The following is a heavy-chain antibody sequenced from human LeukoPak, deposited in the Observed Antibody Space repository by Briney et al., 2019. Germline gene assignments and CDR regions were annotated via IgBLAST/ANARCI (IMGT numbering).Heavy chain of an antibody. CDR1: GFNFRDYG. Sequence: GAMRLSCAASGFNFRDYGIHWVRKAPGKGLEWVAAMSYDESFDYYGEYEKGRFIISRNHSINTVYLQLNSLRAADTAVYFCAKERQRGISYGWVPFDYWGQGILVTVSS. CDR2: MSYDESFD. V-gene: IGHV3-30*18. CDR3: AKERQRGISYGWVPFDY. J-gene: IGHJ4*02. D-gene: IGHD3-16*01.